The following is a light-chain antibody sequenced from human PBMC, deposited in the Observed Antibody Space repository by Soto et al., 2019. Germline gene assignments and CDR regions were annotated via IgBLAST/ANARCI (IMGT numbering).Light chain of an antibody. CDR2: AAS. CDR1: QSVGSRY. V-gene: IGKV3-20*01. Sequence: EIVLTQSPGTLSLSPGDRATLSCRASQSVGSRYLSWYQQKPGQAPRLLIYAASSRATGIPDRFSGGGSGTDFNLTISRLEPEDFAVYYCQQYGSSPPITFGGGTKVEIK. CDR3: QQYGSSPPIT. J-gene: IGKJ4*01.